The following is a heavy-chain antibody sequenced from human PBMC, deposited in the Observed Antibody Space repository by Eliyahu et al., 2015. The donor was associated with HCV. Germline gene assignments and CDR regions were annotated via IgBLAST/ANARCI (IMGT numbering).Heavy chain of an antibody. D-gene: IGHD6-13*01. Sequence: QVQLQESGPGLVKPSQTLSLTCTVSGGSISSGGYYWSWIRQHPGKGLEWIGYIYYSGSTYYNPSLKSRVTISVDTSKNQFSLKLSSVTAADTAVYYCARGVLGYSSSWYRENAEYFQHWGQGTLVTVSS. J-gene: IGHJ1*01. CDR1: GGSISSGGYY. CDR2: IYYSGST. CDR3: ARGVLGYSSSWYRENAEYFQH. V-gene: IGHV4-31*03.